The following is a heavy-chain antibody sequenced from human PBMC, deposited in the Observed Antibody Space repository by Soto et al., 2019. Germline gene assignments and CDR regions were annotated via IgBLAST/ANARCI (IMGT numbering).Heavy chain of an antibody. Sequence: SETLSLTCTVSGCSISSGGYYWSWIRQHPGKGLEWIGYIYYSGSTYYNPSLKSRVTISVDTSKNQFALKLSSVTAADTAVYYCARGKYYYDSSGYQYPPAPIFDYWGQGTLVTVS. CDR3: ARGKYYYDSSGYQYPPAPIFDY. D-gene: IGHD3-22*01. CDR1: GCSISSGGYY. CDR2: IYYSGST. J-gene: IGHJ4*02. V-gene: IGHV4-31*03.